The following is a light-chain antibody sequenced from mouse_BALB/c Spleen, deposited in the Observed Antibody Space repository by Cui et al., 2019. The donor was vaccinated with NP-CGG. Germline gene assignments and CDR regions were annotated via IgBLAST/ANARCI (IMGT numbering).Light chain of an antibody. J-gene: IGLJ1*01. CDR2: GTN. CDR3: ALWYSNHWV. Sequence: QAVVPQESALTTSPGETVTLTCRSSTGGVTTRNYANWVQEKPDHLFTGLIGGTNNRAPGVPARFSGSLIGDKAALTITGAQTEDEAIYFCALWYSNHWVFGGGTKLTVL. CDR1: TGGVTTRNY. V-gene: IGLV1*01.